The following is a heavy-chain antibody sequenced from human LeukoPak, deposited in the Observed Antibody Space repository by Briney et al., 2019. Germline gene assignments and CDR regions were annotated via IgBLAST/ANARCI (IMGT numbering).Heavy chain of an antibody. CDR1: GFTFNTYA. J-gene: IGHJ4*02. CDR3: ARGGAY. Sequence: GGSLRLSCVASGFTFNTYAIHWVRQAPGKGLEWVAVISYDGSNKYYADSVKGRFTISRDNSKNTLYLQMNSLRAEDTAVYYCARGGAYWGQGTLVTVSS. V-gene: IGHV3-30*04. D-gene: IGHD4/OR15-4a*01. CDR2: ISYDGSNK.